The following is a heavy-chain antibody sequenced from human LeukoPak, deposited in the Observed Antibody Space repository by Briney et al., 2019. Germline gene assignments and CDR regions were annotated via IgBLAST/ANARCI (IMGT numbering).Heavy chain of an antibody. CDR1: GGSISSSSYY. Sequence: SETLSLTCTVSGGSISSSSYYWGWIRQPPGKGLEWIGSIYYSGSTYYNPSLKSRVTISVDTSKNQFSLKLSSVTAADTAVYYCARDVKEDSSGYYLPAYFDYWGQGTLVTVSS. CDR2: IYYSGST. D-gene: IGHD3-22*01. J-gene: IGHJ4*02. CDR3: ARDVKEDSSGYYLPAYFDY. V-gene: IGHV4-39*02.